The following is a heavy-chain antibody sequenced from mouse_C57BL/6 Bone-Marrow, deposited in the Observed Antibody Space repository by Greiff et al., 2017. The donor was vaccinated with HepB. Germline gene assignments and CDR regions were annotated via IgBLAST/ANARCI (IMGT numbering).Heavy chain of an antibody. CDR1: GYAFSSSW. Sequence: QVQLKQSGPELVKPGASVKISCKASGYAFSSSWMNWVKQRPGKGLEWIGRIYPGDGDTNYNGKFKGKATLTADKSSSTAYMQLSSLTAEDSAVYFCARTGTRWLAYWGQGTLVTVSA. D-gene: IGHD4-1*01. CDR2: IYPGDGDT. V-gene: IGHV1-82*01. CDR3: ARTGTRWLAY. J-gene: IGHJ3*01.